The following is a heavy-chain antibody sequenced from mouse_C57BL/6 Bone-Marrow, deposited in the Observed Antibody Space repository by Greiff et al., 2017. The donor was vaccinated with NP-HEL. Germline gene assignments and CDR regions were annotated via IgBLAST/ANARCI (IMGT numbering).Heavy chain of an antibody. CDR1: GFNIKDDY. D-gene: IGHD1-1*01. CDR3: TTEGYYGSTWFAY. CDR2: IDPENGDT. J-gene: IGHJ3*01. V-gene: IGHV14-4*01. Sequence: EVNVVESGAELVRPGASVKLSCTASGFNIKDDYMHWVKQRPEQGLEWIGWIDPENGDTEYASKFQGKATITADTSSNTAYLQLSSLTSEDTAVYYCTTEGYYGSTWFAYWGQGTLVTVSA.